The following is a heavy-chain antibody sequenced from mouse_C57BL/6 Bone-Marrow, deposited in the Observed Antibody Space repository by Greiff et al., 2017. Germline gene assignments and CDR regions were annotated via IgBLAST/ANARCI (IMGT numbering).Heavy chain of an antibody. J-gene: IGHJ2*01. V-gene: IGHV1-82*01. Sequence: QVQLQQSGPELVKPGASVKISCKASGYAFSSSWLNWVKQRPGKGLEWIGRIYPGDGDTNYNGKFKGKATLTADKSSSTAYMQLSRLTSEDSAVYVWARCPYGNYSPYYLDYGGQGTTLTVSS. D-gene: IGHD2-1*01. CDR1: GYAFSSSW. CDR3: ARCPYGNYSPYYLDY. CDR2: IYPGDGDT.